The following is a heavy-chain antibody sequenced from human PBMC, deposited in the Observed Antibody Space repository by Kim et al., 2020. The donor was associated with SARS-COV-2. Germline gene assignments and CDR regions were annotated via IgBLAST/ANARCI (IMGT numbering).Heavy chain of an antibody. CDR2: T. V-gene: IGHV4-39*01. Sequence: TYYNPSLKSRVTISVDTSKNQFSLKLSSVTAADTAVYYCARRYYGYYFDYWGQGTLVTVSS. CDR3: ARRYYGYYFDY. J-gene: IGHJ4*02. D-gene: IGHD3-10*01.